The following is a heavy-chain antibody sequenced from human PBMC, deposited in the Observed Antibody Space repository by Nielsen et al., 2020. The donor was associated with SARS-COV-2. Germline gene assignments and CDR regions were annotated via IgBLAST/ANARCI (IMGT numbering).Heavy chain of an antibody. V-gene: IGHV4-30-4*01. CDR2: ISYTGST. J-gene: IGHJ4*02. Sequence: SETLSLTCTVSGGSMTTGDYYWSWIRQPPGKGLEYIGYISYTGSTYYDPSLKSRVTISADTSKNQFSLKLTSVTDADTAFYYCARGGSYFDFWGQGTLVTVSS. D-gene: IGHD3-16*01. CDR1: GGSMTTGDYY. CDR3: ARGGSYFDF.